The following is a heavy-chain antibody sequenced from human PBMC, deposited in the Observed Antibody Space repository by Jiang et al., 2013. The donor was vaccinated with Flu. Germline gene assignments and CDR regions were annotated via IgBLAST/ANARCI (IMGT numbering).Heavy chain of an antibody. CDR3: ARGSTIVVVPAAMEGFDY. CDR2: IIPILGIA. D-gene: IGHD2-2*01. J-gene: IGHJ4*02. Sequence: WMGRIIPILGIANYAQKFQGRVTITADKSTSTAYMELSSLRSEDTAVYYCARGSTIVVVPAAMEGFDYWGQGTLVTVSS. V-gene: IGHV1-69*04.